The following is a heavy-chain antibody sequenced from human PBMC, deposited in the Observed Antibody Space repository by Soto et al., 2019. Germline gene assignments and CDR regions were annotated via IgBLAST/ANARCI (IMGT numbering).Heavy chain of an antibody. D-gene: IGHD3-9*01. V-gene: IGHV4-59*01. CDR1: GGSIRDYF. CDR2: IYYSGRT. CDR3: ARARYYDWCFEL. J-gene: IGHJ4*02. Sequence: PSETLSLTCTVSGGSIRDYFWTWIRQPPGKGLEWIGYIYYSGRTNYNPSLKSRVSISVDTSKNHFSLQLRSVTAADTAVYFCARARYYDWCFELWGLGTPVTGS.